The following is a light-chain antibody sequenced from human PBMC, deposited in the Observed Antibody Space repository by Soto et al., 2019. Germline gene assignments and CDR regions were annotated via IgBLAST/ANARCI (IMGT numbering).Light chain of an antibody. CDR2: GAS. CDR1: KSISNQ. CDR3: QQYNKLPPIT. V-gene: IGKV3-15*01. J-gene: IGKJ5*01. Sequence: EVVMTQSPDTLSVSPGERATLSCRASKSISNQLAWYQQRPGQAPRLLISGASTRATGIPARFSGSGSGTEFTLTISSLHSEDSAVYYCQQYNKLPPITFGQGTRLEIK.